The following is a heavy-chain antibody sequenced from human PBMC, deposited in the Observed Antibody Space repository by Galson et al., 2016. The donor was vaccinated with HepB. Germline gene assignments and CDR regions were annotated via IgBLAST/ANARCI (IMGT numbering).Heavy chain of an antibody. CDR3: ARELGLRANFDDITGLPTDH. Sequence: SVKVSCKASGGTFSTYGISWVRQAPGQGPEWMGIINPSDGATRYVKKFQGRLTLTRDTSTASVSMELRSLRSDDTAVYYCARELGLRANFDDITGLPTDHWGQGTLVTVSS. V-gene: IGHV1-46*01. CDR2: INPSDGAT. CDR1: GGTFSTYG. D-gene: IGHD3-22*01. J-gene: IGHJ4*02.